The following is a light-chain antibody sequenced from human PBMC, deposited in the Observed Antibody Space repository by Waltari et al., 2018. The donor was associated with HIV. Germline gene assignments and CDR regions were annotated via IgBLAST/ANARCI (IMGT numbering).Light chain of an antibody. J-gene: IGLJ2*01. Sequence: QSVLAQPRSVSGTPGQRVNISCSGSSSNVRNNYVYWYQQVPGVAPKLLIYRNTQRPSGVPDRFSGSKSGTSASLASSGLRTEDEAEYYCAAWDDRLSGRLFGGGTKVTVL. CDR1: SSNVRNNY. CDR2: RNT. CDR3: AAWDDRLSGRL. V-gene: IGLV1-47*01.